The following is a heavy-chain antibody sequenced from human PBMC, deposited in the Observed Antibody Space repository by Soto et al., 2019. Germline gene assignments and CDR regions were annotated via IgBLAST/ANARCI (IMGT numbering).Heavy chain of an antibody. CDR2: INAGNGNT. D-gene: IGHD2-15*01. J-gene: IGHJ4*02. CDR1: GYTFTGYA. Sequence: ASVKVSCKASGYTFTGYAMHWVRQAPGQRLEWMGWINAGNGNTKYSQKFQGRVTITRDTSASTAYMELSSLRSEDTAVYYCARGTVVTHFDDWGQGTLVTVSS. CDR3: ARGTVVTHFDD. V-gene: IGHV1-3*01.